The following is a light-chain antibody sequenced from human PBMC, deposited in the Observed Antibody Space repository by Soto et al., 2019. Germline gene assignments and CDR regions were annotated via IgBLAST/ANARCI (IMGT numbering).Light chain of an antibody. Sequence: EIRMTQSPATLPASVGDRVTISCRASQTISTWMAWYQQKPGKAPKLLVYDASTLQSGVASRFSGSGSGTEFTLIISGLQPDDSATYYCQQYTNTNNPWMFGQRTKVDIK. CDR1: QTISTW. CDR2: DAS. J-gene: IGKJ1*01. CDR3: QQYTNTNNPWM. V-gene: IGKV1-5*01.